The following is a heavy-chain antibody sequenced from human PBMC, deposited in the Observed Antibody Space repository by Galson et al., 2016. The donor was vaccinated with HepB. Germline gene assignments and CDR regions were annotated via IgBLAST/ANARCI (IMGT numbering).Heavy chain of an antibody. CDR2: ISSSSYT. CDR1: GFTFSDSY. CDR3: ARKGAAAAGYALDV. V-gene: IGHV3-11*06. J-gene: IGHJ6*02. Sequence: SLRLSCAASGFTFSDSYMSWIRQAPGKGLEWVSYISSSSYTNYADSVKDRFTISRDNAKNSLYLQMSSLRVEDTAVYYCARKGAAAAGYALDVWGQGTTVTVSS. D-gene: IGHD6-13*01.